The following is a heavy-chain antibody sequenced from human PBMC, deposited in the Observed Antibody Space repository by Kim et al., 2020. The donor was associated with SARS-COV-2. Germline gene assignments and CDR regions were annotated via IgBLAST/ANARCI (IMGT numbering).Heavy chain of an antibody. D-gene: IGHD6-13*01. V-gene: IGHV1-2*06. CDR3: ARAYSSSWSSDY. J-gene: IGHJ4*02. Sequence: ASVKVSCKASGYTFTGYYMHWVRQAPGQGLEWMGRINPNSGGTNYAQKFQGRVTMTRDTSISTAYMELSRLRSDDTAVYYCARAYSSSWSSDYWGQGTLVTVSS. CDR2: INPNSGGT. CDR1: GYTFTGYY.